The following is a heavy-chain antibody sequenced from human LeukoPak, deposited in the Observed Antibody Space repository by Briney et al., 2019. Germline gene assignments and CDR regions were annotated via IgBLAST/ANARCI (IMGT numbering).Heavy chain of an antibody. J-gene: IGHJ6*03. D-gene: IGHD3-3*01. CDR1: GYTFTTYN. CDR2: INPSGGST. Sequence: GASVKVSCKASGYTFTTYNINWVRQAPGQGLEWMGIINPSGGSTSYAQKFQGRVTMTRDMSTSTVYMELSSLRSEDTAVYYCARDPFGITIFGVGYMDVWGKGTTVTVSS. V-gene: IGHV1-46*01. CDR3: ARDPFGITIFGVGYMDV.